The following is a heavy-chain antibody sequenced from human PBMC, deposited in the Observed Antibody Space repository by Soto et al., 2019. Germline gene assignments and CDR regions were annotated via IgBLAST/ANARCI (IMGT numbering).Heavy chain of an antibody. CDR1: GLTLTSYA. J-gene: IGHJ5*02. Sequence: GGSLRLSCAASGLTLTSYAMSWVRQAPGKGVEWVSAIGGGGDNTYYADSVKGRFTISRDTSRNTLFLQMNSLRAEDTAVYYSSKPNYYGSGSYYGNYWLDPWGQGTLVTVSS. CDR2: IGGGGDNT. CDR3: SKPNYYGSGSYYGNYWLDP. V-gene: IGHV3-23*01. D-gene: IGHD3-10*01.